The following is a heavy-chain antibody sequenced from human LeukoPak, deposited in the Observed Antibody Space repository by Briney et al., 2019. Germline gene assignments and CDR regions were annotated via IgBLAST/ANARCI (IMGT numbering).Heavy chain of an antibody. J-gene: IGHJ5*02. CDR2: ISSSSSYI. CDR3: ARRGGYDILTGYKNWFDP. Sequence: KPGGSLRLSCAASGFTFSSYSMNWVRQAPGKGLEWVSSISSSSSYIYYADSVKGRFTISRDNAKNPLYLQMNSLRAEDTAVYYCARRGGYDILTGYKNWFDPWGQGTLVTVSS. V-gene: IGHV3-21*01. D-gene: IGHD3-9*01. CDR1: GFTFSSYS.